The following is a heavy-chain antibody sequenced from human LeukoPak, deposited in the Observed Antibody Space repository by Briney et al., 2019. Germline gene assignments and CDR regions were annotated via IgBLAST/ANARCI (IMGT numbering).Heavy chain of an antibody. CDR1: GFIFTSYG. CDR3: AKNRRRGYFGSGSNFDY. Sequence: GGSLRLSCAASGFIFTSYGMHWVRQAPGKGLEWGAFIRYGGNTDYADSVKGRFTISRDNSKNTLHLQMNSLRAEDMAFYYCAKNRRRGYFGSGSNFDYWGQGTLVTVSS. CDR2: IRYGGNT. D-gene: IGHD3-10*01. J-gene: IGHJ4*02. V-gene: IGHV3-30*02.